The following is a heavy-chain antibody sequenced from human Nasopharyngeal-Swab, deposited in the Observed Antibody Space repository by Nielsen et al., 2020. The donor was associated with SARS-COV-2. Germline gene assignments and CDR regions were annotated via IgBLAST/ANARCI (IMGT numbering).Heavy chain of an antibody. CDR3: ASFAQGSPSLY. Sequence: SQTRSLTCAISGDSVSSTIAAWRWIRQSPSRGLEWLGRTYYRSQWYNDYAVSVRSRITISPDISKNQFSLHLNSVTPEDTAVYYCASFAQGSPSLYWGQGILVTVSS. CDR1: GDSVSSTIAA. CDR2: TYYRSQWYN. V-gene: IGHV6-1*01. J-gene: IGHJ4*02.